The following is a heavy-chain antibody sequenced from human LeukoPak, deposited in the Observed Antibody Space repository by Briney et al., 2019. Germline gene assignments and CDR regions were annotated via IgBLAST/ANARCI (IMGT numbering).Heavy chain of an antibody. D-gene: IGHD3-22*01. V-gene: IGHV3-48*01. Sequence: GSLRLSCAASGFTFSSYSMNWVRQAPGEGLEWVSYISSSSSTIYYADSVKGRFTISRDNAKNSLYLQMNSLRAEDTAVYYCARGRPRNYYDSSGATLYYFDYWGQGTLVTVSS. J-gene: IGHJ4*02. CDR1: GFTFSSYS. CDR2: ISSSSSTI. CDR3: ARGRPRNYYDSSGATLYYFDY.